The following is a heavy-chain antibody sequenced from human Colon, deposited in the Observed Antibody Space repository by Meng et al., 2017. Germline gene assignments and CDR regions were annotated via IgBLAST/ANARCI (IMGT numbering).Heavy chain of an antibody. Sequence: GESLKISCAASGFTFTNARMHWVRQAPGRGLEWVGRIKSKTDGGTIDYAAPVKGRFTISRDDSKKILYLQMNSLKTGDTAVYYCTTGWNFWGQG. CDR1: GFTFTNAR. D-gene: IGHD1-7*01. CDR3: TTGWNF. J-gene: IGHJ6*01. CDR2: IKSKTDGGTI. V-gene: IGHV3-15*07.